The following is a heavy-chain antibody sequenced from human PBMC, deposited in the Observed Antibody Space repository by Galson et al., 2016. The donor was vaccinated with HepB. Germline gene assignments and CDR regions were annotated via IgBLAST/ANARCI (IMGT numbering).Heavy chain of an antibody. Sequence: SPRPPRSSPGFAFRSLCMTRVRPGPGQGLGLGSGIAGGGTHFYADSVKGRLTASRDNSKEPLYLPMDRLRAEDTAVYFCAKFSKCSVEDAWGQGTLVIVSS. J-gene: IGHJ5*02. CDR3: AKFSKCSVEDA. CDR1: GFAFRSLC. D-gene: IGHD3-3*02. V-gene: IGHV3-23*01. CDR2: IAGGGTH.